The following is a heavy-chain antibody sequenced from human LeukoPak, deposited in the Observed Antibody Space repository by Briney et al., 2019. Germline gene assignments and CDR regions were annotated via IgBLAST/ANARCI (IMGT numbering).Heavy chain of an antibody. J-gene: IGHJ3*02. Sequence: KESGPTLVKPTQTLTLTCTFSGFSLSTSGVGVGWIRQPPGKALEWLALIYWDDDKRYSPSLKSRLTITKDTSKNQVVLRMTNMDPVDTATYYCARRRDDYYDSSGYTYAFDIWGQGTLVTVSS. CDR2: IYWDDDK. CDR1: GFSLSTSGVG. V-gene: IGHV2-5*02. CDR3: ARRRDDYYDSSGYTYAFDI. D-gene: IGHD3-22*01.